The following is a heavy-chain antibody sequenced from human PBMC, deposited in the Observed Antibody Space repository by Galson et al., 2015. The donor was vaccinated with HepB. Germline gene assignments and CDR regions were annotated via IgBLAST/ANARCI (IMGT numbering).Heavy chain of an antibody. CDR2: MNPNSGNT. J-gene: IGHJ5*02. CDR1: GYTFTSYD. D-gene: IGHD6-19*01. Sequence: SVKVSCKASGYTFTSYDINWVRQATGQGLEWTGWMNPNSGNTGYAQKFQGRVTMTRNTSISTAYMELSSLRSEDTAVYYCARGVSEWLANNWFDPRGQGTLVTVSS. CDR3: ARGVSEWLANNWFDP. V-gene: IGHV1-8*01.